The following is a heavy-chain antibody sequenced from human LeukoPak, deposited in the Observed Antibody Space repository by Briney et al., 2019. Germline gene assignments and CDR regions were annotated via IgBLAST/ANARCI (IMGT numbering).Heavy chain of an antibody. CDR2: IYYSGST. D-gene: IGHD2-15*01. J-gene: IGHJ2*01. CDR3: ARHAGQDTRTFDL. V-gene: IGHV4-39*01. CDR1: GGSISSSSYY. Sequence: SETLSLTCTVSGGSISSSSYYWGWIRQPPGKGLEWIGSIYYSGSTYYNPSLKSRVTISVDTSKNQFSLKLSSVTAADTAVYYCARHAGQDTRTFDLWGRGTLVTVSS.